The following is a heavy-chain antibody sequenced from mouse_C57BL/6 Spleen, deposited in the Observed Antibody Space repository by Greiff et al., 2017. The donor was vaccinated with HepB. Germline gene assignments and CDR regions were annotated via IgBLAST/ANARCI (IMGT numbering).Heavy chain of an antibody. CDR2: IYPGDGDT. CDR3: ARWGVYYDYDDAMDY. J-gene: IGHJ4*01. V-gene: IGHV1-82*01. CDR1: GYAFSSSW. D-gene: IGHD2-4*01. Sequence: VKLVESGPELVKPGASVKISCKASGYAFSSSWMNWVKQRPGKGLEWIGRIYPGDGDTNYNGKFKGKATLTADKSSSTAYMQLSSLTSEDSAVYFCARWGVYYDYDDAMDYWGQGTSVTVSS.